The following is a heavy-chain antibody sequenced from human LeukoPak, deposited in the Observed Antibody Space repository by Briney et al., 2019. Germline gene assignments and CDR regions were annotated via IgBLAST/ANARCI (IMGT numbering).Heavy chain of an antibody. CDR3: ARVGDIVATI. D-gene: IGHD5-12*01. J-gene: IGHJ4*02. V-gene: IGHV4-59*01. CDR1: GGSISSYY. Sequence: SETLSLTCTVSGGSISSYYWSWIRQPPGKGLEWIGYIYYSGSTNYNPSLKSRVTISVDTSKNQSSLKLSSVTAADTAVYYCARVGDIVATIWGQGTLVTVSS. CDR2: IYYSGST.